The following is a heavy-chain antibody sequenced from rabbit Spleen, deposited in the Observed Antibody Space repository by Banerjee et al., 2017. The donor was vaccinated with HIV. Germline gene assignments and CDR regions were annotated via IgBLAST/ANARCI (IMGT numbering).Heavy chain of an antibody. CDR1: GFDLSSGYW. Sequence: QSLEESGGDLVKPGASLTLTCTASGFDLSSGYWICWVRQAPGKGLEWIVCSDIGSSGNTYYASWAKGRFTVSKTSSTTVTLKVTSLTAADTATYFCVGGASGYYMWGPGTLVTVS. V-gene: IGHV1S40*01. CDR3: VGGASGYYM. J-gene: IGHJ4*01. D-gene: IGHD1-1*01. CDR2: SDIGSSGNT.